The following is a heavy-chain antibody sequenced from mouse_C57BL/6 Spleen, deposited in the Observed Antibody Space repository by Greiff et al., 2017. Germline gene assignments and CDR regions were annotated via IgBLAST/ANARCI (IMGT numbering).Heavy chain of an antibody. J-gene: IGHJ1*03. D-gene: IGHD1-1*01. V-gene: IGHV1-52*01. CDR3: ARSLYGRPAFDV. Sequence: QVQLQQPGAELVRPGSSVKLSCKASGYTFTSYWMHWVKQRPIQGLEWIGNIDPSDSETHYNQKFKDKATLTVDKSSSTAYMQLSSLTSEDSAVYYCARSLYGRPAFDVWGTGTTVTVSS. CDR2: IDPSDSET. CDR1: GYTFTSYW.